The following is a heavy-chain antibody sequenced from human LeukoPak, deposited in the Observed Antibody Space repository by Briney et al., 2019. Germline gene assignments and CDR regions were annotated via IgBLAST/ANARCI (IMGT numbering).Heavy chain of an antibody. CDR2: ISYDGSNK. D-gene: IGHD6-6*01. J-gene: IGHJ6*02. CDR1: GFTVSSNY. CDR3: ARDLYYSSSWDYYYYGMDV. Sequence: GGSLRLSCAASGFTVSSNYMSWVRQAPGKGLEWVAVISYDGSNKYYADSVKGRFTISRDNSKNTLYLQMNSLRAEDTAVYYCARDLYYSSSWDYYYYGMDVWGQGTTVTVSS. V-gene: IGHV3-30-3*01.